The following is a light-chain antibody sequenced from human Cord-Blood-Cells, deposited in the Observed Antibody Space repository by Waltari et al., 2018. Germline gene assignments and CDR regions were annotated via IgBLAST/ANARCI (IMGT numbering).Light chain of an antibody. V-gene: IGKV3-15*01. CDR1: QSVSRN. CDR3: QQYNNWPRT. Sequence: EIVMTQSPATLSVSPGERATLSCRASQSVSRNLAWYQQKHGQDPRLLIYGASTRATGIPARFSGSGSGTEFTLTISSLQSEDFAVYSCQQYNNWPRTFGQGTKVEIK. J-gene: IGKJ1*01. CDR2: GAS.